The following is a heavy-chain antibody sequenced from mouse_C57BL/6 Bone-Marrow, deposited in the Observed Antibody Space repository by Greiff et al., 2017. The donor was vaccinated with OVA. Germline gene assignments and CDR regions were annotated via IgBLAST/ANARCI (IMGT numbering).Heavy chain of an antibody. CDR2: IHSNSGST. CDR3: ASRGFAY. J-gene: IGHJ3*01. V-gene: IGHV1-64*01. CDR1: GFPFPSYC. Sequence: QVHVKESGGGLVQPGGSVKLSCTASGFPFPSYCMHWVEQRPGQGLEWIGMIHSNSGSTNYNEKFKSKGTLTVDKSSSTAYMQLSSLTSEDSAVYYCASRGFAYWGQGTLVTVSA.